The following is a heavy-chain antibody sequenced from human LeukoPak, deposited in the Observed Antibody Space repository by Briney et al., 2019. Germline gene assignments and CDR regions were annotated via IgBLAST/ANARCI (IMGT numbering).Heavy chain of an antibody. J-gene: IGHJ4*02. V-gene: IGHV4-4*07. CDR1: GGSISTYY. D-gene: IGHD2-2*01. CDR2: IHSSGTT. CDR3: GRLNLPAVSVAFDY. Sequence: PSETLSLTCTVSGGSISTYYWSWIRQPAGKGLERIGRIHSSGTTHYNPSLRSRVTLLIDTSKNQFSLKLSSVTAADTAVYYCGRLNLPAVSVAFDYWGQGTLVTVSS.